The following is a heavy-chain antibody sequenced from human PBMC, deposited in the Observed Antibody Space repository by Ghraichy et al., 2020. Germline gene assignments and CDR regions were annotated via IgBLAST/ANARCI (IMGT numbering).Heavy chain of an antibody. Sequence: LSLTCAASGFTFGDYYMSWIRQAPGKGQEWVSCISTSGSTIYYADSVKGRFTISRDNAKNSLYLQMNSLRPEDTAVYYCARDPRRYYYGSGSYDAFDICSQVTTVTVSS. CDR3: ARDPRRYYYGSGSYDAFDI. CDR2: ISTSGSTI. J-gene: IGHJ3*02. CDR1: GFTFGDYY. V-gene: IGHV3-11*01. D-gene: IGHD3-10*01.